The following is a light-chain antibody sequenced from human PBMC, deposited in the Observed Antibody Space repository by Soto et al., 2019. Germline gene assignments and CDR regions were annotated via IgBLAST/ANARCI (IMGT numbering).Light chain of an antibody. CDR3: QQYGSSGT. CDR1: QAISRN. V-gene: IGKV3-20*01. Sequence: EIVMTHSPATLSVSRCERATLSSRANQAISRNLAWYQQKPGQAPRLLIYGASNRATGIPDRFSGSGSGTDFTLTISRLEPEDFAVYYCQQYGSSGTFGQGTKVDIK. J-gene: IGKJ1*01. CDR2: GAS.